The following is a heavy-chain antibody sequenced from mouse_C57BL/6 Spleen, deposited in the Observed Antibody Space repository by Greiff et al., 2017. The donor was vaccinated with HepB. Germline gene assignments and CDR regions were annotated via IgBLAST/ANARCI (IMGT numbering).Heavy chain of an antibody. CDR2: IYPGDGDT. V-gene: IGHV1-82*01. Sequence: QVQLQQSGPELVKPGASVKISCKASGYAFSSSWMNWVKQRPGKGLEWIGRIYPGDGDTNYNGKFKGKATLTADKSSSTAYMQLSSLTSEDSAVYFCARSDGPRYFDVWGTGTTVTVSS. CDR3: ARSDGPRYFDV. CDR1: GYAFSSSW. D-gene: IGHD2-3*01. J-gene: IGHJ1*03.